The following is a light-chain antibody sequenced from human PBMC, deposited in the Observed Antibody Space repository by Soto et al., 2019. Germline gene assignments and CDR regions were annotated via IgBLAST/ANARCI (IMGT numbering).Light chain of an antibody. CDR2: AAS. CDR3: QQLNSYPRIT. Sequence: DIQLTQSPSFLSASVGDRVTITCRASQGINSYLAWYQQKPGKAPKLLIYAASTLQSGVPSRFSGSGSGTEFTLTTSSLQPEDFATYYCQQLNSYPRITFGQGTRLEIK. V-gene: IGKV1-9*01. J-gene: IGKJ5*01. CDR1: QGINSY.